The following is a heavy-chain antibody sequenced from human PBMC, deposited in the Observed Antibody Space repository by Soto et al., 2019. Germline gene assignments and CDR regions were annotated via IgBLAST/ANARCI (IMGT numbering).Heavy chain of an antibody. CDR2: ISGSGGST. J-gene: IGHJ6*02. D-gene: IGHD4-17*01. V-gene: IGHV3-23*01. Sequence: GGSLRLSCAASGFTFSNYAVTWVRQAPGKGLEWVSTISGSGGSTYYADSVKGRFTISRDNSKNTLYLQMNSLRAEDTAVYYCAKDLWLTTVTTYYYYGMDVWGQGTTVTVSS. CDR1: GFTFSNYA. CDR3: AKDLWLTTVTTYYYYGMDV.